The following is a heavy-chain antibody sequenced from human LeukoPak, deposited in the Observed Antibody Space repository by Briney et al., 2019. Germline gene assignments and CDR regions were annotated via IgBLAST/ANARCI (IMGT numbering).Heavy chain of an antibody. Sequence: SETLSLTCAVYGGSFSGYHWSWIRQPPGKGLEWIGEINHSGSTNYNPSLKSRVTISVDTSKNQFSLKLSSVTAADTAVYYCARVRGSSGSYEYYHYMDVWGKGTTVTISS. CDR1: GGSFSGYH. D-gene: IGHD1-26*01. CDR2: INHSGST. V-gene: IGHV4-34*01. CDR3: ARVRGSSGSYEYYHYMDV. J-gene: IGHJ6*03.